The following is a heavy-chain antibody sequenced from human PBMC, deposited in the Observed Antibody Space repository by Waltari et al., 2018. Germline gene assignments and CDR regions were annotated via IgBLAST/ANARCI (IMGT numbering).Heavy chain of an antibody. CDR1: GGSFSGYY. J-gene: IGHJ4*02. V-gene: IGHV4-34*01. CDR3: ARVHLVYDFWSGYPYPLDYFDY. CDR2: INHSGST. D-gene: IGHD3-3*01. Sequence: QVQLQQWGAGLLKHSETLSLTCAVYGGSFSGYYWSWIRQPPGKGLEWIGEINHSGSTNYNPSLKSRVTISVDTSKNQFSLKLSSVTAADTAVYYCARVHLVYDFWSGYPYPLDYFDYWGQGTLVTVSS.